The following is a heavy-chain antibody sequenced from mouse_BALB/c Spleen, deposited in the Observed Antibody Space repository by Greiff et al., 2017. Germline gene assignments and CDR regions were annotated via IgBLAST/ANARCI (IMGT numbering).Heavy chain of an antibody. V-gene: IGHV5-6-5*01. J-gene: IGHJ2*01. Sequence: EVQVVESGGGLVKPGGSLKLSCAASGFTFSSYAMSWVRQTPEKRLEWVASISSGGSTYYPDSVKGRFTISRDNARNILYLQMSSLRSEDTAMYYCARDIITTGGFDYWGQGTTLTVSS. CDR3: ARDIITTGGFDY. CDR1: GFTFSSYA. D-gene: IGHD1-1*01. CDR2: ISSGGST.